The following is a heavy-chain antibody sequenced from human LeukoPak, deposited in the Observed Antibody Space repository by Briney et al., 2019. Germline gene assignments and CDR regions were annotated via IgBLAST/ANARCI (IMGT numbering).Heavy chain of an antibody. D-gene: IGHD2-2*01. CDR1: GFTFSSYG. V-gene: IGHV3-30*02. CDR3: AKGKCSSTSCYLSYYFDY. J-gene: IGHJ4*02. Sequence: GGSLRPSCAASGFTFSSYGMHWVRQAPGKGLEWVAFIRYDGSNKYYADSVKGRFTISRDNSKNTLYLQMNSLRAEDTALYYCAKGKCSSTSCYLSYYFDYWGQGTLVTVSS. CDR2: IRYDGSNK.